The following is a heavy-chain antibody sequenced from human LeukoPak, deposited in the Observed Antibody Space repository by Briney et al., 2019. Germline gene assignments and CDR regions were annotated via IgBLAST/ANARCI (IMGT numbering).Heavy chain of an antibody. CDR3: AKVGAVAAVEN. D-gene: IGHD6-19*01. CDR2: IYTGETT. V-gene: IGHV3-66*01. CDR1: GFTVSSKY. J-gene: IGHJ4*02. Sequence: GGSLRLSCAASGFTVSSKYMSRVRQAPGRGLEWVSVIYTGETTYYADSVKGRFTISRDNSKNTLYLQMDGLRVEDTAVYYCAKVGAVAAVENWGQGTLVTVSS.